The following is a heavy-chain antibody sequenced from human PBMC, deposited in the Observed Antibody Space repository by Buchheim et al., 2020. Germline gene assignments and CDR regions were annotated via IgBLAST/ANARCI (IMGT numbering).Heavy chain of an antibody. CDR1: GFTFSSYA. CDR3: ARENTAMDHSIDY. J-gene: IGHJ4*02. Sequence: QVQLVESGGGVVQPGRSLRLSCAASGFTFSSYAMHWVRQAPGKGLEWVAVISYDGSNKYYADSVKGRFTISTDTSKNTLNLQMNSLRAEDTAVYYCARENTAMDHSIDYWGQGTL. V-gene: IGHV3-30-3*01. CDR2: ISYDGSNK. D-gene: IGHD5-18*01.